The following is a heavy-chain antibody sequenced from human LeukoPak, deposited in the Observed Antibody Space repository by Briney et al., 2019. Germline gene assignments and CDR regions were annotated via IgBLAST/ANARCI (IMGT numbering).Heavy chain of an antibody. CDR3: ARADGEHGAIFYDFWEFSWFDP. J-gene: IGHJ5*02. CDR1: GGTFSSYA. Sequence: GASVKVSCKASGGTFSSYAISWVRQAPGQGLEWMGGIIPIFGTANYAQKFQGRVTITADKSTSTAYMELSSLRSEDTAVYYCARADGEHGAIFYDFWEFSWFDPWGQGTLVTVSS. D-gene: IGHD3-3*01. V-gene: IGHV1-69*06. CDR2: IIPIFGTA.